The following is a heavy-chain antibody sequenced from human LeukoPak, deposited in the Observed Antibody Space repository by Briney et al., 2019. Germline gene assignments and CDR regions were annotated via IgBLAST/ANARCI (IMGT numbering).Heavy chain of an antibody. CDR3: AREDLGYCSSTSCYAFDI. Sequence: ASVKVSCKASGYTFTGYYMHWVRQAPGQGLEWMGWINPNSGGTNYAQKFQGRVTMTRDTSISTAYMELSRLGSDDTAVYYCAREDLGYCSSTSCYAFDIWGQGTMVTVSS. CDR1: GYTFTGYY. V-gene: IGHV1-2*02. J-gene: IGHJ3*02. CDR2: INPNSGGT. D-gene: IGHD2-2*01.